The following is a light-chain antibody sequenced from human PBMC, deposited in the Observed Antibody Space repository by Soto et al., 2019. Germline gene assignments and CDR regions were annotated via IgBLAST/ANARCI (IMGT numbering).Light chain of an antibody. CDR3: AAWDDSLNGPVV. Sequence: QSVLTQPPSASGTPGQGVAISCSGSSSNIGSNAVNWYQQLPGTAPKLLIYYNNQRPSGVPDRFSGSKSGTSASLAISGLQSEDEADYYCAAWDDSLNGPVVFGGGTKLTVL. CDR1: SSNIGSNA. CDR2: YNN. J-gene: IGLJ2*01. V-gene: IGLV1-44*01.